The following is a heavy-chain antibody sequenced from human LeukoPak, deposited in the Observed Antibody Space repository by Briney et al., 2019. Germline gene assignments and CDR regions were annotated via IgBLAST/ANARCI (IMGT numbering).Heavy chain of an antibody. Sequence: PSQTLSLTCTVSGGSISSGDYYWSWIRQPPGKGLEWIGYIYYSGSTYYNPSLKSRVTISVDTSKNQFSLKLSSVTAADTAVYYCARRGNGGSPRYYYMDVWGKGTTVTVSS. V-gene: IGHV4-30-4*08. CDR1: GGSISSGDYY. J-gene: IGHJ6*03. D-gene: IGHD1-26*01. CDR2: IYYSGST. CDR3: ARRGNGGSPRYYYMDV.